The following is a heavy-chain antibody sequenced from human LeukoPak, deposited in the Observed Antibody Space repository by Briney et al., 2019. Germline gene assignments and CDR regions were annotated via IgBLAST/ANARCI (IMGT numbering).Heavy chain of an antibody. J-gene: IGHJ5*02. D-gene: IGHD3-9*01. CDR3: VRMYYDILTGYSSWFDP. Sequence: NPGGSLRLSCAASGFTFSSYSMNWVRQAPGKGLEWVSSISSSSSYMYYADSVKGRFTISRDNAKNSLYLQMNSLRAEDTAVYYCVRMYYDILTGYSSWFDPWGQGTLVTVSS. CDR2: ISSSSSYM. CDR1: GFTFSSYS. V-gene: IGHV3-21*01.